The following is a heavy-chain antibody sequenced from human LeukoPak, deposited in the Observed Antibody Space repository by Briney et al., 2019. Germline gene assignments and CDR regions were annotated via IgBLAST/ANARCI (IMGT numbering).Heavy chain of an antibody. CDR2: IHYSGTT. D-gene: IGHD3-16*01. Sequence: PSETPSLTCTVSGDSISTSPYYWAYIRQPPGKGLEWIGSIHYSGTTYYNPSLKSRVTISVDTSKNQFSLKLSSVTAADTAVYYCARRKRGGDKGAYFDYWGQGTLVTVSS. CDR1: GDSISTSPYY. CDR3: ARRKRGGDKGAYFDY. J-gene: IGHJ4*02. V-gene: IGHV4-39*01.